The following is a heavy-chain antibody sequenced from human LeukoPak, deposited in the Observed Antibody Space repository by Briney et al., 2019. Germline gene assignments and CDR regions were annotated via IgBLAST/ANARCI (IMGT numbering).Heavy chain of an antibody. CDR2: IRVSVDHT. J-gene: IGHJ4*02. CDR1: GFTFSDYA. CDR3: AKDGVLQIGGSGSYYHFDY. V-gene: IGHV3-23*01. Sequence: SGGSLRLSCAASGFTFSDYAMSWVRQAPGKGLEWVSGIRVSVDHTYYADSVKGRFTISRDNSEKTLHLQMRGLRADDTAVYHCAKDGVLQIGGSGSYYHFDYWGQGTLVTVSS. D-gene: IGHD3-10*01.